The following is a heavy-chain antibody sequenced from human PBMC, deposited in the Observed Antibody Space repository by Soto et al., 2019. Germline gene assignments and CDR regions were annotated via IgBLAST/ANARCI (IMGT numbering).Heavy chain of an antibody. CDR3: AGVITDGFDI. J-gene: IGHJ3*02. CDR2: IYHRGIT. V-gene: IGHV4-31*01. CDR1: GGSINSANYF. Sequence: SETLSLTCTVSGGSINSANYFWSWIRQYPGKGLEWIGHIYHRGITYYNQSLKSQLVISLDTSSNHFSLRLSSVTAADTAVYYCAGVITDGFDIWGQGTMVTVSS. D-gene: IGHD3-16*01.